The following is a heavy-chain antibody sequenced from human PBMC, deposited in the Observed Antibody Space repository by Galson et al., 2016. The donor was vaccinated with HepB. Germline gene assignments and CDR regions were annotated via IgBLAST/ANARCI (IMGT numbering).Heavy chain of an antibody. V-gene: IGHV3-30*18. CDR1: GFTFSSYG. CDR3: AKNDILTGYSAFDY. Sequence: SLRLSCAASGFTFSSYGMHWVRQAPGKGLEWVAVISYDGSKKYYADSAKGRFTISRDNSKNTLYLQMNSLRAEDTAVYYCAKNDILTGYSAFDYWGQGTMVTVS. D-gene: IGHD3-9*01. J-gene: IGHJ4*03. CDR2: ISYDGSKK.